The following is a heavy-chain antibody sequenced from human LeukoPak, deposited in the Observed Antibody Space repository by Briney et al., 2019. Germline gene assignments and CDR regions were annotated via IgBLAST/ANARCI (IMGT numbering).Heavy chain of an antibody. V-gene: IGHV5-51*01. CDR3: VRHGLGSSWFGFDY. CDR1: GYTFTTYW. Sequence: GESLKISCKGSGYTFTTYWIAWVRQMPGKGLEWMGIFYPGDSDPRYSPSFQGQVTISADKSISTAYLQWSSLEASDSAMYYCVRHGLGSSWFGFDYWGQGTLVTVSS. CDR2: FYPGDSDP. D-gene: IGHD6-13*01. J-gene: IGHJ4*02.